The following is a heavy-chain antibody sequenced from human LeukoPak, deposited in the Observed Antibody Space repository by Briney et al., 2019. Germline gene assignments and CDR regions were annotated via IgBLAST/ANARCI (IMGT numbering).Heavy chain of an antibody. CDR2: IYPGDSDT. Sequence: GESLKISCKGSGYSFTSYWIGWVRQMPGKGLEWMGIIYPGDSDTRYSPSFQGQVTFSADKSISTAYLQWSSLKASDAAMYYCARQRGIVVVPAAFGPNWFDPWGQGTLVTVSS. D-gene: IGHD2-2*01. CDR1: GYSFTSYW. CDR3: ARQRGIVVVPAAFGPNWFDP. J-gene: IGHJ5*02. V-gene: IGHV5-51*01.